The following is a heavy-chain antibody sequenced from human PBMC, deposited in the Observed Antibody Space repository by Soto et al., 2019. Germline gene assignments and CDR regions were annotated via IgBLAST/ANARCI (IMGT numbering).Heavy chain of an antibody. V-gene: IGHV3-23*01. J-gene: IGHJ4*02. D-gene: IGHD6-6*01. CDR2: ISGSGGST. CDR1: GFTFSSYA. Sequence: GGSLRLSCAASGFTFSSYAMSWVRQAPGKGLEWVSAISGSGGSTYYADSVKGGFTTSSDNSKNTRYLQMNSLGAEDTAVYYCATLEYSSSSEFGYWGQGTLVTVSS. CDR3: ATLEYSSSSEFGY.